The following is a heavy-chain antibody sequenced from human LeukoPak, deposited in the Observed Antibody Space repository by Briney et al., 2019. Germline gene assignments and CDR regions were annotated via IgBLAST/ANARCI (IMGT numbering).Heavy chain of an antibody. V-gene: IGHV1-2*02. Sequence: GASVKVSCKASGYTFTGYYMHWVRQAPGQGLEWMGWINPNSGGTNYAQKFQGRATMTRDTSISTAYMELSRLRSDDTAVYYCARDGITGTTSGAFDIWGQGTMVTVSS. CDR3: ARDGITGTTSGAFDI. CDR2: INPNSGGT. CDR1: GYTFTGYY. J-gene: IGHJ3*02. D-gene: IGHD1-7*01.